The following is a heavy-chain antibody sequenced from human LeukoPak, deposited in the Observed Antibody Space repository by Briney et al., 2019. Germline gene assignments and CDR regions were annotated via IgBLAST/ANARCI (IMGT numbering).Heavy chain of an antibody. D-gene: IGHD2-15*01. CDR1: GYTFIGYY. CDR3: ARDLGFCSGGSCGSMTTVTSYDY. V-gene: IGHV1-2*02. CDR2: LNPKSGAT. Sequence: ASVKVSCKASGYTFIGYYMHWVRQAPGQGLEWMGWLNPKSGATNFAQKFQGRVTMTRDTSISTVYMELSRLRSDDTAVYYCARDLGFCSGGSCGSMTTVTSYDYWGQGTLVIVSS. J-gene: IGHJ4*02.